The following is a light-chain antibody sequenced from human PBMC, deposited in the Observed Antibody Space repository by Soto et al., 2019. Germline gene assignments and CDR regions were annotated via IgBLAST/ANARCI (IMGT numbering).Light chain of an antibody. J-gene: IGKJ1*01. CDR2: GAS. Sequence: EIVVKHAPSTLFVSTAYTATLSCRASQSVSSNLAWYQQKPGQAPRLLIYGASTRATGIPARFSGSGSGTEFTLTISSLQSEEFAVYCCQQRSNCTSTFGQGTKVEIK. CDR1: QSVSSN. CDR3: QQRSNCTST. V-gene: IGKV3-15*01.